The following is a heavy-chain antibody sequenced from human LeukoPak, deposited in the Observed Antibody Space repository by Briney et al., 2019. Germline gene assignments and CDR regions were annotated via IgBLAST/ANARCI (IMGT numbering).Heavy chain of an antibody. J-gene: IGHJ4*02. CDR3: VRERWELLPIFDF. CDR2: VFYTGSA. V-gene: IGHV4-59*01. Sequence: PSETLSLTCTVSGGSISSYYWSWIRQSPGKGLEWIGYVFYTGSASYNPSLKSRVTISVDTSKNQFSPNLNSVTAADTAVYYCVRERWELLPIFDFWGRGILVTVSS. CDR1: GGSISSYY. D-gene: IGHD1-26*01.